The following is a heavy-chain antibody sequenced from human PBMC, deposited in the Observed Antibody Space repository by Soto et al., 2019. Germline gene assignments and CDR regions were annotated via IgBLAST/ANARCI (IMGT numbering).Heavy chain of an antibody. CDR2: IDPSDFYT. D-gene: IGHD1-1*01. Sequence: PGESLKISCKGSGYSFTSYWISWVRQMPGKGLEWMGRIDPSDFYTNYSPSFQGHVTISADKSISTAYLQWSSLRASDTAMYYCARLIDQAELWDVWGQGTTVTVSS. CDR1: GYSFTSYW. V-gene: IGHV5-10-1*01. J-gene: IGHJ6*02. CDR3: ARLIDQAELWDV.